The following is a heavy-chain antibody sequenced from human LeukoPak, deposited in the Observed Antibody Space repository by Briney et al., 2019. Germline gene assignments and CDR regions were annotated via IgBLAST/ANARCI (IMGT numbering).Heavy chain of an antibody. J-gene: IGHJ4*02. CDR2: VNRDGTEK. V-gene: IGHV3-7*04. Sequence: GGSLRLSCVTSGFNFSDSRMTWVRQAPGKGLQWVANVNRDGTEKHFLDSVEGRFTISRDNAKKSLYLQMSSLRPQDTAVYFCVRGDGYFESWGQGTLVT. CDR3: VRGDGYFES. CDR1: GFNFSDSR. D-gene: IGHD2-21*01.